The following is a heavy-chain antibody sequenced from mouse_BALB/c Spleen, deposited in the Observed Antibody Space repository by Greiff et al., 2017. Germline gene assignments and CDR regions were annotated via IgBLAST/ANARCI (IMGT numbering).Heavy chain of an antibody. CDR2: IYPGDGDT. CDR3: AKLIYDGYWGDY. V-gene: IGHV1-80*01. CDR1: GYAFSSYW. Sequence: QVQLQQSGAELVRPGSSVKISCKASGYAFSSYWMNWVKQRPGQGLEWIGQIYPGDGDTNYNGKFKGKATLTADKSSSTAYMQLSSLTSEDSAVYFCAKLIYDGYWGDYWGQGTTLTVSS. D-gene: IGHD2-3*01. J-gene: IGHJ2*01.